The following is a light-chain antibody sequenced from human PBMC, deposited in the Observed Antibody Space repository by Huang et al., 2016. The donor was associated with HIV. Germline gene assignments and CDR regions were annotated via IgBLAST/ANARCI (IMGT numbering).Light chain of an antibody. Sequence: ELVLTQSQATRSVSPGERATFSCRASQSVSGSLAWYQQKPGQAPGRLIYGASTRATGVPARFSGSGSGTEFTLTISSLQSEDFAVYYCQQYNNFYTFGPGTRVDIK. CDR2: GAS. CDR3: QQYNNFYT. CDR1: QSVSGS. J-gene: IGKJ3*01. V-gene: IGKV3-15*01.